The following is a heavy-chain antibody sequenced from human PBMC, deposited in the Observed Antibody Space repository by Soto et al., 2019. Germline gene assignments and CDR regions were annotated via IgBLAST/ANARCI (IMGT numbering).Heavy chain of an antibody. J-gene: IGHJ4*02. D-gene: IGHD3-3*01. V-gene: IGHV3-74*01. CDR3: ARLPEEAITSLDY. Sequence: EVQLVESGGDLVQPGGSLRLSCTTSGFTFSRYWMHWVRQVPGKGLMWVSRINGDGSSINYSDSAKGRFTISREHAKNTLYLQMNSLRVENTAGYYCARLPEEAITSLDYWGQGTLVTVTS. CDR2: INGDGSSI. CDR1: GFTFSRYW.